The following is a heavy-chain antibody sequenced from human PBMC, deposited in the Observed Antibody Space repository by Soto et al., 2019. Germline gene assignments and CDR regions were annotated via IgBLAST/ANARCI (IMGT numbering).Heavy chain of an antibody. Sequence: GGSLILSCTASGFNFRSYWMSWVRQAPGKGLEWVANIKQDGSEKYYVDSVKGRFTISRDNAKNSLYLQMNSLRAEDTAVYYCARDEGSYEPKYYFDYWGQGTLVTVSS. D-gene: IGHD5-12*01. J-gene: IGHJ4*02. CDR3: ARDEGSYEPKYYFDY. CDR1: GFNFRSYW. CDR2: IKQDGSEK. V-gene: IGHV3-7*01.